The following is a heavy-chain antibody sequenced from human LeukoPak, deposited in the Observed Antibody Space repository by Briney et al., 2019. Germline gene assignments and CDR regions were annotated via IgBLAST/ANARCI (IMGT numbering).Heavy chain of an antibody. CDR3: AKDLVRTAIDY. D-gene: IGHD6-25*01. V-gene: IGHV3-30*18. Sequence: GGSLRLSCAASGFTFSSYGMHWVRQAPGKGLEWVAVISYDGSNKYYADSVKGRFTISGDNSKNTLYLQMNSLRAEDAAVYYCAKDLVRTAIDYWGQGTLVTVSS. J-gene: IGHJ4*02. CDR2: ISYDGSNK. CDR1: GFTFSSYG.